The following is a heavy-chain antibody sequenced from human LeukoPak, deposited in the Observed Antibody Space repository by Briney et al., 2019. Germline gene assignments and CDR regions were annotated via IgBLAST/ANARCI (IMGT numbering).Heavy chain of an antibody. J-gene: IGHJ4*02. CDR2: IYYSGST. CDR3: ARAPGYFDY. CDR1: GGSISSSSYY. V-gene: IGHV4-39*07. Sequence: SETLSLTCTVSGGSISSSSYYWGWIRQPPGKGLEWIGSIYYSGSTYYNPSLESRVTISVDTSKNQFSLKLSSVTAADTAVYYCARAPGYFDYWGQGTLVTVSS.